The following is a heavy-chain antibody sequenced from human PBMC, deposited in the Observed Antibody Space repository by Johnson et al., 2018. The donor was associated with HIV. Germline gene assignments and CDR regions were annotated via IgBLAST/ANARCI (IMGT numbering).Heavy chain of an antibody. CDR3: ARDRQSGGGDADAFDI. V-gene: IGHV3-66*01. J-gene: IGHJ3*02. CDR2: LYSGGFT. CDR1: RFTFINAW. D-gene: IGHD1-26*01. Sequence: EVQLVESGGTLVKPGGSLSLSCAASRFTFINAWMTWVRQSPWKGLAWVHVLYSGGFTYSAAAVKGRFTIPRDNSKNTVYLQMHSLSAEDTAVYYCARDRQSGGGDADAFDIWGQGTMVSVSS.